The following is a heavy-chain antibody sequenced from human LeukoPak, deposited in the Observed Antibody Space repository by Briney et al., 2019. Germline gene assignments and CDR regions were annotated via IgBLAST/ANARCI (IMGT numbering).Heavy chain of an antibody. J-gene: IGHJ4*02. CDR2: IVVGSGNT. CDR1: GFTFTSSA. V-gene: IGHV1-58*02. CDR3: AASSSGWYLGDY. D-gene: IGHD6-19*01. Sequence: SVKVSCKASGFTFTSSAMEWVRQARGQRLEWIGWIVVGSGNTNYAQKFQERVTITRDMSTSTAYMELSSLRSEDTAVYYCAASSSGWYLGDYWGQGTLVTVSS.